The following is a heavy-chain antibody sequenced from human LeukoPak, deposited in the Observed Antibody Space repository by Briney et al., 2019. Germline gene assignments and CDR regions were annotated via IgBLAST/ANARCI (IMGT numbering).Heavy chain of an antibody. J-gene: IGHJ6*02. D-gene: IGHD5-18*01. CDR3: ARADTAMVTRGYYYYYGMDV. CDR2: INHSGST. V-gene: IGHV4-34*01. CDR1: GGPFSGYY. Sequence: PSETLSLTCAVYGGPFSGYYWSWIRQPPGKGLEWIGEINHSGSTNYNPSLKSRVTISVDTSKNQFSLKLSSVTAADTAVYYCARADTAMVTRGYYYYYGMDVWGQGTTVTVSS.